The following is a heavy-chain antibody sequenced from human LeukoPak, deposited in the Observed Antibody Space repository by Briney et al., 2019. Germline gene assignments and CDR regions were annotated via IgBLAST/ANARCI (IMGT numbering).Heavy chain of an antibody. J-gene: IGHJ4*02. Sequence: AASVKVSCKASGYTFTSYDINWVRQATGQGLEWMGWKNPNTGNTGYAQKFQGRVTITADTSINTAYMELSSLRSDDTAVYYCAREGLDSWGQGTLVTVSS. CDR2: KNPNTGNT. CDR1: GYTFTSYD. V-gene: IGHV1-8*03. CDR3: AREGLDS.